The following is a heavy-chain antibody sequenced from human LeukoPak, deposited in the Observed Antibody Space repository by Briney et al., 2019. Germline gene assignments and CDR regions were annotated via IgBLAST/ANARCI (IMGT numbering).Heavy chain of an antibody. D-gene: IGHD6-13*01. V-gene: IGHV5-51*01. Sequence: GESLKISCKGSGYSFTSCWIGWVRQMPGKGVEGMGIIYPGDSDARYSPSFQGQVTIPVAKSTSTAFLQWSSLKASDTAMYFCARRAYSSSWSYFDYWGQGTLVTVSS. CDR1: GYSFTSCW. CDR2: IYPGDSDA. J-gene: IGHJ4*02. CDR3: ARRAYSSSWSYFDY.